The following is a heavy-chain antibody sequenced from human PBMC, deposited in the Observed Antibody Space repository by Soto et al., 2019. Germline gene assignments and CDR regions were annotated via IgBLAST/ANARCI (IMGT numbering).Heavy chain of an antibody. CDR1: GFTFSSYW. CDR3: ARDERSSGGGMDV. D-gene: IGHD1-26*01. J-gene: IGHJ6*02. CDR2: INSDGSST. V-gene: IGHV3-74*01. Sequence: GGSLRLSCAASGFTFSSYWMHWVRQAPGKGLVWVSRINSDGSSTSYADSVKGRFTISRDKAKNRLYLQMNSLRAEDTAVYYCARDERSSGGGMDVWGQGTTVTVSS.